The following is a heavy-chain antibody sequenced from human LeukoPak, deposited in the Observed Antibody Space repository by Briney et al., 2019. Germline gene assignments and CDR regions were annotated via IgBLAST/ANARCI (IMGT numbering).Heavy chain of an antibody. D-gene: IGHD6-13*01. J-gene: IGHJ6*02. CDR1: GFTFSNYA. Sequence: GGSLRLSSAASGFTFSNYAMSWVRQAPAKGLEWVSAISGSGGSTYYAASVKGRFIIRSDNSKNTLYLQMNSLRAEDTAVYYCAKDQGQQLTLYYYGMDVWGQGNTVTVSS. CDR2: ISGSGGST. V-gene: IGHV3-23*01. CDR3: AKDQGQQLTLYYYGMDV.